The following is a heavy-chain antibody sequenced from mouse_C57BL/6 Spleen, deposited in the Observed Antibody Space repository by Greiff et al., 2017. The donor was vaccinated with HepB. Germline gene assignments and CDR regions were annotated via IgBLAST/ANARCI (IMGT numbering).Heavy chain of an antibody. CDR1: GYSFTDYN. J-gene: IGHJ2*01. CDR2: INPNYGTT. D-gene: IGHD1-1*01. Sequence: EVKLMESGPELVKPGASVKISCKASGYSFTDYNMNWVKQSNGKSLEWIGVINPNYGTTSYNQKFKGKATLTVDQSSSTAYMQLNSLTSEDSAVYYCASPSSYEGYFDYWGQGTTLTVSS. V-gene: IGHV1-39*01. CDR3: ASPSSYEGYFDY.